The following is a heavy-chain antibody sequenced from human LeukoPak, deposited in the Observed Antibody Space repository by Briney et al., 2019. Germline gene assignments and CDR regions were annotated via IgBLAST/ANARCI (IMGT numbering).Heavy chain of an antibody. CDR2: IYHSGST. CDR1: GYSISSGFY. CDR3: ARRGCYSTSCQLDY. Sequence: SETLSLACTVSGYSISSGFYWGCIRQPPGKGLEWIGSIYHSGSTYYNPSLKSRVTISVDTSKNQFSLKLSSVTAADTAMYYCARRGCYSTSCQLDYWGQGTLVTVSS. J-gene: IGHJ4*02. D-gene: IGHD2-2*01. V-gene: IGHV4-38-2*02.